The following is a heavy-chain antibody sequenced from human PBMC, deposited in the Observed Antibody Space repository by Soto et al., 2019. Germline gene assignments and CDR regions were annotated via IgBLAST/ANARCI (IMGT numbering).Heavy chain of an antibody. J-gene: IGHJ4*02. V-gene: IGHV1-69*04. D-gene: IGHD6-19*01. CDR2: IIPILGIA. Sequence: SVKVSCKASGATFSSYTISWVRQAPGQGLEWMGRIIPILGIANYAQKFQGRVTMTRDTSTSTVYMELSSLRSEDTAVYYCARDGLEKAAVAGPYSYFDYRGQGTLVTVSS. CDR1: GATFSSYT. CDR3: ARDGLEKAAVAGPYSYFDY.